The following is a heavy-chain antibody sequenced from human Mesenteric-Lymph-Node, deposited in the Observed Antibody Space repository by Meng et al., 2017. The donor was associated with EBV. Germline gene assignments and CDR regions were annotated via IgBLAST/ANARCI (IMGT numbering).Heavy chain of an antibody. CDR3: VGDQFKIRWYKY. CDR1: GGSINSRGHY. J-gene: IGHJ4*02. Sequence: QRPLQWSGPGLVKPSVTLSLTCSVSGGSINSRGHYWGWIRQPPGRGLEWIGTVYYTGSTYYNPSLNSRVTISLDTSKNQFSLKLNSVTAADTAFYYGVGDQFKIRWYKYWGQGTLVTVSS. CDR2: VYYTGST. D-gene: IGHD1-14*01. V-gene: IGHV4-39*07.